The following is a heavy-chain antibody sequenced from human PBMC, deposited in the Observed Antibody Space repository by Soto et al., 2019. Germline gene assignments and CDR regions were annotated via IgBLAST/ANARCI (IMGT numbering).Heavy chain of an antibody. CDR2: INHSGST. J-gene: IGHJ4*02. CDR3: ARARGVLTATTWRPFDY. CDR1: GGSISSSSYY. Sequence: PSETLSLTCTVSGGSISSSSYYWGWIRQPPGKGLEWIGEINHSGSTNYNPSLKSRVTISVDTSKNQSSLKLSSVTAADTAVYYCARARGVLTATTWRPFDYWGQGTLVTVSS. D-gene: IGHD3-10*01. V-gene: IGHV4-39*07.